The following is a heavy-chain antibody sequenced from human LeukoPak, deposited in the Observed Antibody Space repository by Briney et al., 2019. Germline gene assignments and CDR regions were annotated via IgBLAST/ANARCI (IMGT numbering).Heavy chain of an antibody. CDR2: INPNSGGT. D-gene: IGHD3-10*01. CDR1: GYTFTTYG. J-gene: IGHJ4*02. CDR3: ARQSSGFCGSDY. Sequence: ASVKVSCKASGYTFTTYGITWVRQAPGQGLEWMGWINPNSGGTNYAQDFQGRVTMTRDPSISTAYMELSRLRSDDTAVYFCARQSSGFCGSDYWGQGTLVTVSS. V-gene: IGHV1-2*02.